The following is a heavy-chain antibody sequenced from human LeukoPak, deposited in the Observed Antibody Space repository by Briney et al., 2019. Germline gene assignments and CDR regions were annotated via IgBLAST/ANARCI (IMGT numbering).Heavy chain of an antibody. CDR1: GGSFSGYY. D-gene: IGHD2-15*01. CDR3: ARDGSRAPSPPDY. V-gene: IGHV4-34*01. Sequence: PSETLSLTCAVYGGSFSGYYWSWIRQPPGKGLEWIGEINHSGSTNYNPSLKSRVTISVDTSKNQFSLKLSSVTAADTAVYYCARDGSRAPSPPDYWGQGTLVTVSS. CDR2: INHSGST. J-gene: IGHJ4*02.